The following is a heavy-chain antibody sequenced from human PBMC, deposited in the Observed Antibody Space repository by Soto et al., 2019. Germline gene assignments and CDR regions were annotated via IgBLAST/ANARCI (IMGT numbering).Heavy chain of an antibody. CDR3: AKDGGCGQHIAAAGTYVWYYFDY. CDR2: ISYDGSNK. J-gene: IGHJ4*02. Sequence: QVQLVESGGGVVQPGRSLRLSCAASGFTFSSYGMHWVRQAPGKGLEWVAVISYDGSNKYYADSVKGRFTISRDNSKKKLSLQMNCLRAEDTAVYYCAKDGGCGQHIAAAGTYVWYYFDYWGQGTLVTVSS. CDR1: GFTFSSYG. D-gene: IGHD6-13*01. V-gene: IGHV3-30*18.